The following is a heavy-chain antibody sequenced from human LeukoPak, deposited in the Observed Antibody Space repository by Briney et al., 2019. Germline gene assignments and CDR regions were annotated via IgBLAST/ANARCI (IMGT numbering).Heavy chain of an antibody. Sequence: PSQTLSLTCTVSGGSISSGGYYWSWIRQHPGKGLEWIGYIYYSGSTYYNPSLKSRVTISVDTSKNQFSLKLSSVTAADTAVYYCAREDKHRACSDPWGQGTLVTVSS. J-gene: IGHJ5*02. CDR3: AREDKHRACSDP. D-gene: IGHD3-10*02. V-gene: IGHV4-31*03. CDR1: GGSISSGGYY. CDR2: IYYSGST.